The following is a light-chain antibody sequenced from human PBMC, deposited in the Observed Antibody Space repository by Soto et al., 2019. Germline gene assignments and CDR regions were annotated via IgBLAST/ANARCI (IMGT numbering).Light chain of an antibody. V-gene: IGLV2-14*01. CDR2: DVS. J-gene: IGLJ2*01. CDR3: SSYTSSSPLVV. Sequence: QSVLTQPASVSGSPGQSITISCTGTSSDVGGYNYVSWCQQHPGKAPKLMIYDVSNRPSGVSNRFSGSKSGNTSSLTISGLQAEDEADYYCSSYTSSSPLVVFGGGTKLTVL. CDR1: SSDVGGYNY.